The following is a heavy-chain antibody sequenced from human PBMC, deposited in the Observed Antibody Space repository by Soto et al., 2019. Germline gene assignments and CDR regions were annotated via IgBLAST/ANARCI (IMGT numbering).Heavy chain of an antibody. D-gene: IGHD3-3*01. CDR2: ISGSGGGT. V-gene: IGHV3-23*01. CDR1: GFTFSSYA. Sequence: VGSLRLSCAASGFTFSSYAMSWVRQAPGKGLEWVSAISGSGGGTYYADAVKGRFTISRDNSKKTLYLQMNSLRVEDTAVYYCASDRYYDFWLLHWGQGTLVTVSS. CDR3: ASDRYYDFWLLH. J-gene: IGHJ1*01.